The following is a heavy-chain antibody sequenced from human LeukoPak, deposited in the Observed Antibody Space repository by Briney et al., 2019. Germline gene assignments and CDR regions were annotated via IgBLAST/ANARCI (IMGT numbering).Heavy chain of an antibody. V-gene: IGHV3-66*01. CDR2: IYSGGST. CDR3: ARDRVTMVRGVTPIGMDV. CDR1: GFTVSSNY. D-gene: IGHD3-10*01. Sequence: PGGSLILTCAASGFTVSSNYMSWVRQAPGRGLEWVSVIYSGGSTYYADSVKGRFTISRDNSKNTLYLQMNSLRAEDTAVYYCARDRVTMVRGVTPIGMDVWGQGTTVTVSS. J-gene: IGHJ6*02.